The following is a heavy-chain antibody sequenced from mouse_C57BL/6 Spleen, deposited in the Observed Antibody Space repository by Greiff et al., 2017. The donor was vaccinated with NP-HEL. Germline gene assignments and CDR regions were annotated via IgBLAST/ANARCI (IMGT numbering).Heavy chain of an antibody. CDR3: AKNRYYGSSYAMDY. CDR2: IWRGGST. D-gene: IGHD1-1*01. V-gene: IGHV2-5*01. J-gene: IGHJ4*01. Sequence: QVQLKESGPGLVQPSQSLSITCTVSGFSLTSYGVHWVRQSPGKGLEWLGVIWRGGSTDYNAAFMSRLSITKDNSKSQVFFKMNSLQADDTAIYYCAKNRYYGSSYAMDYWGQGTSVTVSS. CDR1: GFSLTSYG.